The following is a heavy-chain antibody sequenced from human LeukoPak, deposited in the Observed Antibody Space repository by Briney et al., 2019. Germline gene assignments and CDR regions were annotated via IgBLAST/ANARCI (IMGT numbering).Heavy chain of an antibody. V-gene: IGHV4-59*01. Sequence: SETLSLTCTVSGGSISSYYWSWIRQPPGKGLEWIGYIYYSGSTNYNPSLKSRVTISVDTSKNQFSLKLSSVTAADTAVYYCARVWGSFLFDYWGQGTLVTVSS. J-gene: IGHJ4*02. CDR3: ARVWGSFLFDY. D-gene: IGHD3-16*01. CDR2: IYYSGST. CDR1: GGSISSYY.